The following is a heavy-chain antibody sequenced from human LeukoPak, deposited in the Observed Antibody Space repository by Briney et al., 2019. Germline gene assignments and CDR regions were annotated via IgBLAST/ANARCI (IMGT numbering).Heavy chain of an antibody. V-gene: IGHV1-2*02. D-gene: IGHD2-15*01. CDR3: ARDIVVVVAATHDAFDI. J-gene: IGHJ3*02. CDR1: AYTLTGYY. CDR2: INPNSGGT. Sequence: GASVTVSFTASAYTLTGYYMHWVRQAPGQGLEWMGWINPNSGGTNYAQKFQGRVTMTRDTSISTAYMELSRLRSDDTAVYYCARDIVVVVAATHDAFDIWGQGTMVTVSS.